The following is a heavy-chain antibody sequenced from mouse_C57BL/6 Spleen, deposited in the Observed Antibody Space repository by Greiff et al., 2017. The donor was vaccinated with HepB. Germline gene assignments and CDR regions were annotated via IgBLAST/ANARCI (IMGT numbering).Heavy chain of an antibody. CDR2: IDPSDSYT. CDR1: GYTFTSYW. V-gene: IGHV1-59*01. D-gene: IGHD1-1*01. J-gene: IGHJ2*01. CDR3: ARSYAVVAVYYFDY. Sequence: VQLQQPGAELVRPGTSVKLSCKASGYTFTSYWMHWVKQRPGQGLEWIGVIDPSDSYTNYNQKFKGKATLTVDTSSSTAYMQLSSLTSEDSAVYYCARSYAVVAVYYFDYWGQGTTLTVSS.